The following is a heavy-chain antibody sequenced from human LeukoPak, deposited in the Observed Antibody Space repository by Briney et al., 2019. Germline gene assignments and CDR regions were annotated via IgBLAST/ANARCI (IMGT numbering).Heavy chain of an antibody. Sequence: GASVKVSCKASGYTFTSYDINWVRQAPGQGLEWMGWMNPNSGNTGYAQKFQGRVTMTRDTSISTAYMELSSLTSEDTAVYYCARCCRFDSGGYYNSRYYYYYYGMDVWGQGSTVTVSS. CDR3: ARCCRFDSGGYYNSRYYYYYYGMDV. V-gene: IGHV1-8*01. CDR2: MNPNSGNT. J-gene: IGHJ6*02. D-gene: IGHD3-10*01. CDR1: GYTFTSYD.